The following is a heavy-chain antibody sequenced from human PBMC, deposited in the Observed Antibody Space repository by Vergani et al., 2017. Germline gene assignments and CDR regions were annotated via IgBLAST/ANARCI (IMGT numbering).Heavy chain of an antibody. V-gene: IGHV4-31*03. CDR1: GGSISSGGYY. J-gene: IGHJ5*02. Sequence: QVQLQESGPGLVKPSQTLSLTCTVSGGSISSGGYYWSWIRQHPGKGLELIGYIYYSGSTYYNPSLKSRVTISVDTSKNQFSLKLSSVTAADTAVYYCARENSGYCSSTSCYKKVLRWFDPWGQGTLVTVSS. D-gene: IGHD2-2*02. CDR2: IYYSGST. CDR3: ARENSGYCSSTSCYKKVLRWFDP.